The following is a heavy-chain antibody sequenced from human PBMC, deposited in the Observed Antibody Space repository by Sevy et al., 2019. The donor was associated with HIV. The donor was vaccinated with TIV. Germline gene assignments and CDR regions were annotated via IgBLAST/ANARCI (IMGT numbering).Heavy chain of an antibody. V-gene: IGHV4-39*01. CDR2: IYNGGNT. CDR3: ARLPQWLGPSFDS. CDR1: GGSMRSSHY. D-gene: IGHD6-19*01. J-gene: IGHJ4*02. Sequence: SETLSLSYTVSGGSMRSSHYWGWIRQSRGKGLEWIGSIYNGGNTDYNPSLKTRTTISVDTSINQFFLRLTSVTAADTAVYYSARLPQWLGPSFDSWGQGTLVTVSS.